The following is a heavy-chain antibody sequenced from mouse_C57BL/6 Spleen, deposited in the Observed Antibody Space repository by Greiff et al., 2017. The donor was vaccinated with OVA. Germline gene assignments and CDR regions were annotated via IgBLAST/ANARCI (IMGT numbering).Heavy chain of an antibody. V-gene: IGHV1-64*01. CDR3: ARSWDGYLAWFAY. D-gene: IGHD2-3*01. Sequence: VKLQQPGAELVKPGASVKLSCKASGYTFTSYWMHWVKQRPGQGLEWIGMIHPNSGSTNYNEKFKSKATLTVDKSSSTAYMQLSSLTSEDSAVYYCARSWDGYLAWFAYWGQGTLVTVSA. CDR1: GYTFTSYW. J-gene: IGHJ3*01. CDR2: IHPNSGST.